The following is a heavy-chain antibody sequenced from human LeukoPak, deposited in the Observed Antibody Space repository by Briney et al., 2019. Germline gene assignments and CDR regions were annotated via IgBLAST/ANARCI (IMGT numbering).Heavy chain of an antibody. D-gene: IGHD3-22*01. J-gene: IGHJ3*02. V-gene: IGHV1-69*05. CDR1: GGTFRSYA. Sequence: SVKVSCKASGGTFRSYAISWVRQAPGQGLEWMGGIIPIFGTANYAQKFQGRVTITTDESTSTAYMELSSLRSEDTAVSYCARALHYYDSSGYFDAFDIWGQGTMVTVSS. CDR3: ARALHYYDSSGYFDAFDI. CDR2: IIPIFGTA.